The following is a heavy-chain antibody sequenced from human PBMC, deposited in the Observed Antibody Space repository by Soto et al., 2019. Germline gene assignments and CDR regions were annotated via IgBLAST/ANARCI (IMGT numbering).Heavy chain of an antibody. Sequence: GGSLRLSCAASGFPFSSYWMSWVRQDPGKGLEWVANIKQDGSEKYYVDSVKGRFTISRDNAKNSLYLQMNSLRAEDTAVYYCARLGVYAIYHFDYWGQGTLVTVSS. V-gene: IGHV3-7*01. CDR2: IKQDGSEK. D-gene: IGHD2-8*02. CDR3: ARLGVYAIYHFDY. CDR1: GFPFSSYW. J-gene: IGHJ4*02.